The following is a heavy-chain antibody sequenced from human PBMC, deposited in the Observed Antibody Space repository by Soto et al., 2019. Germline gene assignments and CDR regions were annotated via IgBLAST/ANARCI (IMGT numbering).Heavy chain of an antibody. D-gene: IGHD3-22*01. Sequence: QVQLQESGPGLVKPSQTLSLTCTVSGGSISSGDYYWSWIRQPPGKGLEWIGYIYYSGSTYYNPSLKSRVTISLDTPKNQFSLKLSSVTAADMAVYYCARVKGYYDSSGYNWFDPWGQGTLVTVSS. J-gene: IGHJ5*02. V-gene: IGHV4-30-4*01. CDR3: ARVKGYYDSSGYNWFDP. CDR1: GGSISSGDYY. CDR2: IYYSGST.